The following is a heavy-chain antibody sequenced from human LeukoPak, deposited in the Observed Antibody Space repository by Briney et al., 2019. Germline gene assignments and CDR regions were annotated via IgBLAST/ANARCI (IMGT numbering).Heavy chain of an antibody. Sequence: GGSLRLSCAASGFTFSDYYMSWIRQAPGKGPEWVSYISSSSTYTTYADSVKGRFTISRDNAKNSLYLQMDSLRGEDTAVYYCARLGSIAAAGTPDYWGQGTLVTVSS. V-gene: IGHV3-11*06. CDR3: ARLGSIAAAGTPDY. D-gene: IGHD6-13*01. J-gene: IGHJ4*02. CDR1: GFTFSDYY. CDR2: ISSSSTYT.